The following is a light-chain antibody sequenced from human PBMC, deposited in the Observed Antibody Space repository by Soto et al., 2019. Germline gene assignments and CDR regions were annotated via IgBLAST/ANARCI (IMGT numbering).Light chain of an antibody. CDR1: QSVSSN. CDR2: GAS. V-gene: IGKV3-15*01. Sequence: EIVMTQSPATLSVSPGERATLSCRASQSVSSNLAWYQQKPGQAPRLLIYGASTRATGIPARFSGSGSGTDFTLTISSLQPDDFATYYCQQYNSYSATFGQGTKVDIK. CDR3: QQYNSYSAT. J-gene: IGKJ2*01.